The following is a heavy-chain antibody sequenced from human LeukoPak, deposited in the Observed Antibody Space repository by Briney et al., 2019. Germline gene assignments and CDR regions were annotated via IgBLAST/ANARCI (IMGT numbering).Heavy chain of an antibody. CDR1: GYTFTSYA. V-gene: IGHV1-3*03. Sequence: ASVKVSCKASGYTFTSYAMHWVRQAPGQRLEWMGWINAGNGNTKYSQEFQGRVTITRDTSASTAYMELSSLRSEDMAVYYCARSPLGYCSSTSCPFWYYYYYMDVWGKGTTVTASS. J-gene: IGHJ6*03. CDR2: INAGNGNT. D-gene: IGHD2-2*01. CDR3: ARSPLGYCSSTSCPFWYYYYYMDV.